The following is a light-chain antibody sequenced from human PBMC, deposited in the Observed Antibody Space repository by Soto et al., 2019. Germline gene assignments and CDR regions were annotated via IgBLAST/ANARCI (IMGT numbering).Light chain of an antibody. CDR3: QQYYDAPQT. CDR1: QSVSSSY. V-gene: IGKV3-20*01. CDR2: GAS. J-gene: IGKJ1*01. Sequence: EIVLTQSPGTLSLSPGERATLSCRASQSVSSSYLAWYQQKPGQAPRLLIYGASSRATGIPDRFSGSGSGTDFTLTISRLEPEDVAVYYCQQYYDAPQTFGRGTKVEIK.